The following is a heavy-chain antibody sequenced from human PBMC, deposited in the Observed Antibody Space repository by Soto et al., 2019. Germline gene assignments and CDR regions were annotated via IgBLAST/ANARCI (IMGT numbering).Heavy chain of an antibody. V-gene: IGHV1-46*03. D-gene: IGHD3-10*01. Sequence: ASVKVCCKASGYSFTNSYMHWVRQAPGQGLEWMGAINAGGGYTTYAQRFQGRVTMTRDTSTSTVSMELSSLRYEDTALYYCTIGGAIGVHRAPYALWAQGSLDTGSS. CDR2: INAGGGYT. CDR1: GYSFTNSY. J-gene: IGHJ4*02. CDR3: TIGGAIGVHRAPYAL.